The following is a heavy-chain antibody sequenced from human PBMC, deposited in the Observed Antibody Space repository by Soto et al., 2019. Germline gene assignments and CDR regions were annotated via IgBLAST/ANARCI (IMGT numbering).Heavy chain of an antibody. J-gene: IGHJ4*02. CDR2: VSNGGGT. CDR3: AWGSINVGAQVNDC. Sequence: SETLSLTCAVSGDSIISHYWSWFRQPPGKGLQWIGYVSNGGGTNYNPSLWSRVTISLDTSKNQFSLSLNSVTAGDTAVYFCAWGSINVGAQVNDCWGQGTLVTVSS. D-gene: IGHD3-16*01. CDR1: GDSIISHY. V-gene: IGHV4-59*11.